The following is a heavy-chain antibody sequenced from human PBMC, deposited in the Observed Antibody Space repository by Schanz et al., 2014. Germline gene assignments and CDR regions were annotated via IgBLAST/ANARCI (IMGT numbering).Heavy chain of an antibody. V-gene: IGHV4-30-4*07. D-gene: IGHD2-21*01. CDR2: IYYTGRS. CDR3: AGWLYCVGDCYVEIGTGGFDP. J-gene: IGHJ5*02. Sequence: QVQLQESGPGLVKPSQTLSLTCAVSGGSISSGGYSWSWIRQPPGKGLEWIGHIYYTGRSYYNPSLKIRVTISVDTSRTQFSLKLTSVTAADTAVYYCAGWLYCVGDCYVEIGTGGFDPWGQGTLVTVSS. CDR1: GGSISSGGYS.